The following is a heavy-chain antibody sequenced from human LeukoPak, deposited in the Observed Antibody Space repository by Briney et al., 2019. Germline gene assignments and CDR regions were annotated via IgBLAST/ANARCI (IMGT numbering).Heavy chain of an antibody. D-gene: IGHD3-3*01. CDR3: AKGHDDFRQFDF. Sequence: SVKVSCKASGGTFANYAISWVRKAPGQGLEWMGGIIPIFGTGHSAQKFQGRLTITADESTRTAYMELSSLRSEDTAVYYCAKGHDDFRQFDFWGQGTLVIVSS. J-gene: IGHJ4*02. CDR1: GGTFANYA. V-gene: IGHV1-69*13. CDR2: IIPIFGTG.